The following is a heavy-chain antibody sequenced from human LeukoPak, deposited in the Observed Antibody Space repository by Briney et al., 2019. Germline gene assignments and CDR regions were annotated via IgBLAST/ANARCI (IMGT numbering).Heavy chain of an antibody. D-gene: IGHD3-10*02. J-gene: IGHJ3*02. CDR3: ARDYLRGVNDAFDI. V-gene: IGHV4-4*02. Sequence: TLSLTCTVSGGALSSSNWWSWVRQSPGKGLEGIGEINHKGRTNFNPSLKSRVTMSVDKSKNHFSLNLNSVTAADTAVYYCARDYLRGVNDAFDIWGQGTMVSVSS. CDR2: INHKGRT. CDR1: GGALSSSNW.